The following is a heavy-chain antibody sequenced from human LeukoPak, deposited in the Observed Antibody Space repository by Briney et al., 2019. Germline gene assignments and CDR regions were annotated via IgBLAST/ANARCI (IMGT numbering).Heavy chain of an antibody. V-gene: IGHV1-2*02. J-gene: IGHJ5*02. Sequence: GASVTVSCKASGYTFTGYYMHWVRQAPGQGLEWMGWINPNSGGTNYAQKFQGRVTMTRDTSISTAYMELSRLRSDDTAVYYCARAPILTGYYVNNWFDPWGQGTLVTVSS. CDR1: GYTFTGYY. CDR3: ARAPILTGYYVNNWFDP. CDR2: INPNSGGT. D-gene: IGHD3-9*01.